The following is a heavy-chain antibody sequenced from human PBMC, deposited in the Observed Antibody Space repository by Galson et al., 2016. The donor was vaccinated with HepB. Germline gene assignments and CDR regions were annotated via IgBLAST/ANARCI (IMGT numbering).Heavy chain of an antibody. CDR2: TYYRSTWFN. D-gene: IGHD5-24*01. CDR1: GDRVTSDNTC. V-gene: IGHV6-1*01. CDR3: TRGYMQNGMNV. Sequence: CAISGDRVTSDNTCWNWIRQSPSRGLEWLGRTYYRSTWFNDYADSVKSRITVTSDTSKNQFSLQLDSVTPDDTATYFCTRGYMQNGMNVWGQGTTVTV. J-gene: IGHJ6*02.